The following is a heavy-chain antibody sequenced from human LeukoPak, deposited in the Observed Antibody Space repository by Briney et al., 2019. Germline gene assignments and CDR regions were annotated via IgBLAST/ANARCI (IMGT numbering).Heavy chain of an antibody. CDR3: ARVIITIFGVVDAFDI. CDR2: MNPNSGNT. CDR1: GYTFTSYD. V-gene: IGHV1-8*03. Sequence: ASVKISCKASGYTFTSYDINWVRQATGQGLEWMGWMNPNSGNTGYAQKFQGRVTITRNTSISTAYMELSSPRSEDTAVYYCARVIITIFGVVDAFDIWGQGTMVTVSS. D-gene: IGHD3-3*01. J-gene: IGHJ3*02.